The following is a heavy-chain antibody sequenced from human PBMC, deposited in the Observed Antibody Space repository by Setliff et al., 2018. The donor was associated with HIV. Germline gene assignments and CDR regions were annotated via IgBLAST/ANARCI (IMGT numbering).Heavy chain of an antibody. CDR1: GGSISSYY. D-gene: IGHD5-12*01. J-gene: IGHJ4*02. CDR2: ISGSGGST. Sequence: ETLSLTCTVSGGSISSYYWSWVRQAPGKGLEWVSAISGSGGSTYYADSVKGRFTISRDNSKNTLYLQMNSLRAEDTAVYYCAKDPRAAVAAICDYWGQGTLVTVSS. V-gene: IGHV3-23*01. CDR3: AKDPRAAVAAICDY.